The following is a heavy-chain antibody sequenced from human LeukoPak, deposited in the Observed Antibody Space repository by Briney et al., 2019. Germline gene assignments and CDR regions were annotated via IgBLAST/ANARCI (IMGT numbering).Heavy chain of an antibody. CDR3: ARGIAARDDY. D-gene: IGHD6-6*01. CDR1: GFTFSSYS. J-gene: IGHJ4*02. CDR2: ISSSSSYI. Sequence: GGSLRLSGAASGFTFSSYSMNWVRQAPGKGLEWVSYISSSSSYIYYADSVKGRFTISRDNAKNSLYLQMNSLRAEDTAVYYCARGIAARDDYWGQGTLVPSPQ. V-gene: IGHV3-21*05.